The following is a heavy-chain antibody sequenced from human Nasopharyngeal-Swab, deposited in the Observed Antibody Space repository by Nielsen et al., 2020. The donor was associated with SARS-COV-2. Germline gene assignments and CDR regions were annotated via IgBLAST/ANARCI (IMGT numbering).Heavy chain of an antibody. Sequence: GGSLRLSCAASGFTFDDYAIHWVRQAPGQGLEWVSGISWNSGSIGYADSVKGRFTISRDNAKNSLYLQMNSLRAEDTALYYCAKGDIVLMVYTASAFDIWGQGTMVTVSS. CDR3: AKGDIVLMVYTASAFDI. CDR1: GFTFDDYA. D-gene: IGHD2-8*01. V-gene: IGHV3-9*01. J-gene: IGHJ3*02. CDR2: ISWNSGSI.